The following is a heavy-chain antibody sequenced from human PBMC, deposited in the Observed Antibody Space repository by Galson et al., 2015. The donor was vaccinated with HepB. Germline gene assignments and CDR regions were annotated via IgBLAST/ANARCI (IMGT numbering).Heavy chain of an antibody. D-gene: IGHD6-19*01. V-gene: IGHV4-59*01. Sequence: LSLTCTVSGGSISSYYWSWIRQPPGKGLEWIGYIYYSGSTNYNPSLKSRVTISVDTSKNQFSLTLSSVTAADTAVYYCARDLRGGGLAVAGFDYWGQGTLVTVSS. J-gene: IGHJ4*02. CDR2: IYYSGST. CDR1: GGSISSYY. CDR3: ARDLRGGGLAVAGFDY.